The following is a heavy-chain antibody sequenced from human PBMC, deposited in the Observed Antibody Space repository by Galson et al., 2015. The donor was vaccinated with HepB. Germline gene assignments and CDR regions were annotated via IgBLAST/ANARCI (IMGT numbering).Heavy chain of an antibody. CDR1: GGTFSSYA. CDR3: ARDTPSQYNWNPTPFDY. V-gene: IGHV1-69*04. D-gene: IGHD1-20*01. J-gene: IGHJ4*02. CDR2: IIPILGIA. Sequence: SVKVSCKASGGTFSSYAISWVRQAPGQGLEWMGRIIPILGIANYAQKFQGRVTITADKSTSTAYMELSSLRSEDTAVYYCARDTPSQYNWNPTPFDYWGQGTLVTVSS.